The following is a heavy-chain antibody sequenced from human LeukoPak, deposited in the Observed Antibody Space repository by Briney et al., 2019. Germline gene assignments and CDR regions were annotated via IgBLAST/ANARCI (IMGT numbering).Heavy chain of an antibody. CDR1: GYTFTGYY. Sequence: GASVKVSCKASGYTFTGYYMHWVRQAPGQGLEWMGWINPNSGGTNYAQKIQGRVTMTRDTSINTAYMVLSRLRSDATDVYYCARGTGLVPYYDILTGYHQFDYWGQGTLVTVSS. CDR3: ARGTGLVPYYDILTGYHQFDY. J-gene: IGHJ4*02. V-gene: IGHV1-2*02. D-gene: IGHD3-9*01. CDR2: INPNSGGT.